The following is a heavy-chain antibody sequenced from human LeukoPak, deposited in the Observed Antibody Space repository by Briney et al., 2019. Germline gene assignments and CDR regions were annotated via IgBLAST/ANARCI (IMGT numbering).Heavy chain of an antibody. D-gene: IGHD1-1*01. CDR2: ISYDGSNK. CDR3: AGELDYYGMDV. CDR1: GFTFSSYA. J-gene: IGHJ6*02. V-gene: IGHV3-30-3*01. Sequence: PGGSLRLSCAASGFTFSSYAMHWVRQAPGKGLEWVAVISYDGSNKYYADSVKGRFTISRDNSKNTLYLQMNSLRAEDTAVYYCAGELDYYGMDVWGQGTTVTVSS.